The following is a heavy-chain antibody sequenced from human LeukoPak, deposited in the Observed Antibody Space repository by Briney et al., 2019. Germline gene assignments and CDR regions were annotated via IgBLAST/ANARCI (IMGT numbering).Heavy chain of an antibody. J-gene: IGHJ3*02. CDR1: GYTFTGYY. Sequence: ASVKVSCKASGYTFTGYYMHWVRQAPGQGLEWMGWINPNSGGTNYAQKFQGRVTMTRDTSISTAYMELSRLRSDDTAVYYCARDRLGRCGDYGGAFDIWGQGTMVTVSS. CDR3: ARDRLGRCGDYGGAFDI. D-gene: IGHD4-23*01. V-gene: IGHV1-2*02. CDR2: INPNSGGT.